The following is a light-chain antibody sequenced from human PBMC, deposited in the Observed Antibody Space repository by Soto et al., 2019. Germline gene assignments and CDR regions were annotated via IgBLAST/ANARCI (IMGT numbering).Light chain of an antibody. CDR1: SSDVGSYNL. CDR3: CSSAGSRTHVL. CDR2: EVS. Sequence: QSALTQPASVSGSPGQSITISCIGTSSDVGSYNLVSWYQQHPRKAPKVLIYEVSERPSWVSNRFSGSKSGNTASLTISGLQSEDEAEYYCCSSAGSRTHVLFGGGTKLTVL. J-gene: IGLJ2*01. V-gene: IGLV2-23*02.